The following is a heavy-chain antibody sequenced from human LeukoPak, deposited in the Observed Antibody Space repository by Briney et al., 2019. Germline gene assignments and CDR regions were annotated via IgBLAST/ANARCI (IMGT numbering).Heavy chain of an antibody. CDR1: GGSISSYY. D-gene: IGHD6-19*01. V-gene: IGHV4-59*08. J-gene: IGHJ4*02. CDR2: IYYSGST. Sequence: NPSETLSLTCTVSGGSISSYYWSWIRQPPGKGLEWIGYIYYSGSTNYNPSLKSRVTISVDTSKNQFSLKLSSVTAADTAVYYCARGPAVAGTIWGQGTLVTVSS. CDR3: ARGPAVAGTI.